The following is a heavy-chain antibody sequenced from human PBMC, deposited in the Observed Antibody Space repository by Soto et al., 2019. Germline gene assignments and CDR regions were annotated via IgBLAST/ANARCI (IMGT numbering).Heavy chain of an antibody. J-gene: IGHJ4*02. Sequence: SETLSLTCTVSGGSISSAYWTCIRQPPGKGLEWIGNIYYSGSANYNPSLKSRVTISVDTSKNQFSLKLSSVTAADTAVYYCARGYYDSSGYFLDYWGQGTLVTVSS. V-gene: IGHV4-59*01. D-gene: IGHD3-22*01. CDR1: GGSISSAY. CDR3: ARGYYDSSGYFLDY. CDR2: IYYSGSA.